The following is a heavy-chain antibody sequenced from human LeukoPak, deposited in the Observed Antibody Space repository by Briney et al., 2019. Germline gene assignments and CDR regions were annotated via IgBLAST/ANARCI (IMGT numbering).Heavy chain of an antibody. CDR2: ISYDGSNK. Sequence: PGGSLRLSCAASGFTVSSNYMSWVRQAPGKGLEWVALISYDGSNKYYADSVKGRFTISRDNSKNTLYLQMNSLRAEDTAVYYCARSVDTAMVTPDYWGQGTLVTVSS. D-gene: IGHD5-18*01. CDR1: GFTVSSNY. J-gene: IGHJ4*02. V-gene: IGHV3-30-3*01. CDR3: ARSVDTAMVTPDY.